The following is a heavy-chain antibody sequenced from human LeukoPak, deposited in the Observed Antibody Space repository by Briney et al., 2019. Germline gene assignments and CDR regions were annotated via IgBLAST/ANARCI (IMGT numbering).Heavy chain of an antibody. Sequence: PSETLSLTCTVSGGSISSSSYYWGWIRQPPGKGLEWIGSIYYSGSTYYNPSLKSRVTISVDTSKNQFSLKLSSVTAADTAVYYCARHRAAGTVTVDYWGQGTLVTVSS. CDR3: ARHRAAGTVTVDY. CDR2: IYYSGST. D-gene: IGHD6-13*01. J-gene: IGHJ4*02. CDR1: GGSISSSSYY. V-gene: IGHV4-39*01.